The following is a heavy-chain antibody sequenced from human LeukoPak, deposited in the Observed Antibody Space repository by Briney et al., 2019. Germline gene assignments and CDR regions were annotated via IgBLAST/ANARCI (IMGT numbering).Heavy chain of an antibody. CDR1: GFTFSSYG. CDR2: ISYDGSNK. CDR3: ANGPWRY. J-gene: IGHJ4*02. V-gene: IGHV3-30*18. Sequence: GGSLRLSCAASGFTFSSYGMHWVRQAPGKGLEWVAVISYDGSNKYYADSVKGRFTISRDNSKNTLYLQMNGLRAEDTAVYYCANGPWRYWGQGTLVTVSS.